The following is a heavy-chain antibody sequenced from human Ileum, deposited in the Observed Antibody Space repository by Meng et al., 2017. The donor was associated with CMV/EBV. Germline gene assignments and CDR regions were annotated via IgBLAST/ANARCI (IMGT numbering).Heavy chain of an antibody. CDR3: ARGLRIAAAGRTTCDY. D-gene: IGHD6-13*01. J-gene: IGHJ4*02. V-gene: IGHV4-34*01. Sequence: GSLRLSCAVYGGSFSGYYWSWIRQPPGKGLEWIGEINHSGSTNYNPSLKSRVTISVDTSKNQFSLKLSSVTAADTAVYYCARGLRIAAAGRTTCDYWGQGTLVTVSS. CDR1: GGSFSGYY. CDR2: INHSGST.